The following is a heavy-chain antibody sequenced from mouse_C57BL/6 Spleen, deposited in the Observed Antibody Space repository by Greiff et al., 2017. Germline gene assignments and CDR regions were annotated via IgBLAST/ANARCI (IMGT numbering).Heavy chain of an antibody. CDR1: GYAFSSSW. V-gene: IGHV1-82*01. D-gene: IGHD1-1*01. Sequence: VQLQQSGPELVKPGASVKISCKASGYAFSSSWMNWVKQRPGKGLEWIGRIYPGDGDPNYNGKFKGKATLTADKSSSTAYMQLSSLTSEDSAVYFCARGVTTGGAYWGQGTLVTVSA. CDR3: ARGVTTGGAY. CDR2: IYPGDGDP. J-gene: IGHJ3*01.